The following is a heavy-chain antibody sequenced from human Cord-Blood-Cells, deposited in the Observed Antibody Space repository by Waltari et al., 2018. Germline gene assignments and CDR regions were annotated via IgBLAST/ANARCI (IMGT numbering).Heavy chain of an antibody. V-gene: IGHV4-39*01. CDR1: GGSISSSSYY. CDR3: ARKPFSSSSWYFDL. Sequence: QLQLQESGPGLVKPSETLSLTCTVSGGSISSSSYYWGWLRQPPGKGLEWIGSIYYSGSTYYNPSLKSRVTISVDTSKNQFSLKLSSVTAADTAVYYCARKPFSSSSWYFDLWGRGTLVTVSS. D-gene: IGHD6-6*01. CDR2: IYYSGST. J-gene: IGHJ2*01.